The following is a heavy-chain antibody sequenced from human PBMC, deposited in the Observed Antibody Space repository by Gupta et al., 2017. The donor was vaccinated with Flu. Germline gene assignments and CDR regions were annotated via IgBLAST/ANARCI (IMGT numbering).Heavy chain of an antibody. CDR3: ARDDTGGSQRMLFNS. CDR2: INPNSGDT. D-gene: IGHD1-26*01. V-gene: IGHV1-2*02. CDR1: GFTFIGYY. J-gene: IGHJ4*02. Sequence: QVQLVQSGAEVKKPGASVKVSCKASGFTFIGYYIHWIRQAPGQGLEWMGWINPNSGDTNFAEKFQGRVTMTRDTSISTVYMDLRSLRSDDRAVYFCARDDTGGSQRMLFNSWGPGTLVTVSS.